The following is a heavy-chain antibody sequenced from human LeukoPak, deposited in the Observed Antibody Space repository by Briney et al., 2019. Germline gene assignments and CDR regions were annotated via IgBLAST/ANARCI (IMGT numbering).Heavy chain of an antibody. D-gene: IGHD6-13*01. J-gene: IGHJ3*02. CDR3: ARDLHSPWAFDI. V-gene: IGHV3-21*01. CDR1: GFTFSSYS. CDR2: ISSSNSYI. Sequence: PGGSLRLSCAASGFTFSSYSTNCVPDAPGEGREWVSSISSSNSYIYYADSVQGRFTISRDNAKNSLYLQMNSLRAEVTAVYYCARDLHSPWAFDIWGQGTMVTVSS.